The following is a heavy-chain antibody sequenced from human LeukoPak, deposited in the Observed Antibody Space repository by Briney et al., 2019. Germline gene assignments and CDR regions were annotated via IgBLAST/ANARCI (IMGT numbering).Heavy chain of an antibody. Sequence: GASVKVSCKASGYTFTGYYMHWVRQAPGQGLEWMRWINPNSGGTNYAQKFQGRVTMTRDTSISTVYMELSRLRSDDTAVYYCAREGIVATPDFYYYYGMDVWGQGTTVTVSS. J-gene: IGHJ6*02. CDR2: INPNSGGT. CDR1: GYTFTGYY. D-gene: IGHD5-12*01. CDR3: AREGIVATPDFYYYYGMDV. V-gene: IGHV1-2*02.